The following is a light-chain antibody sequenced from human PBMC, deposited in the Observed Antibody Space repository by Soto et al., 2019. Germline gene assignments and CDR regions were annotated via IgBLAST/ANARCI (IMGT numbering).Light chain of an antibody. CDR1: SSDIGDYNY. CDR3: TSKAGDNVI. Sequence: QSALTQPPSASGSPGQSVTISCTGTSSDIGDYNYVSWYQQHPGKAPKLMIFEVTKRPSGVPDRFSGSKSGNTASLTVSGLQAEDEADYYCTSKAGDNVIFGGGTKLTVL. V-gene: IGLV2-8*01. J-gene: IGLJ2*01. CDR2: EVT.